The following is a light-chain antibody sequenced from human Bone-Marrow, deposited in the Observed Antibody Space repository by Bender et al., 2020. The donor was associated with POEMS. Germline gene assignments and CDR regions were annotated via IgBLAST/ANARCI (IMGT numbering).Light chain of an antibody. CDR2: SSH. V-gene: IGLV1-44*01. Sequence: QSVLTQPPSASGTPGQRVTISCSGGSSNIGAHAVNWYQHLPGTAPKLLIYSSHRRPSEVPDRFSGSKSGNAASLTVSGLQAEDEAYYYCSSCADGNNLVFGGGTKLTVL. CDR1: SSNIGAHA. CDR3: SSCADGNNLV. J-gene: IGLJ2*01.